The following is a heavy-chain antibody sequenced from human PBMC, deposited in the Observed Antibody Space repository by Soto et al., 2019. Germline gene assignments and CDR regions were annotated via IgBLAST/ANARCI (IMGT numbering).Heavy chain of an antibody. D-gene: IGHD2-15*01. V-gene: IGHV4-59*08. CDR1: GGSISSYY. Sequence: NPSETLSLTCTVSGGSISSYYWSWIRQPPGKGLEWIGYMYYGGRTNYNPSLKSRVTISVDTSKMKVSLKMRSVTAADTAVYFCARGTPSPLIVRSSRGPWFDPWGQGTLVTV. J-gene: IGHJ5*02. CDR3: ARGTPSPLIVRSSRGPWFDP. CDR2: MYYGGRT.